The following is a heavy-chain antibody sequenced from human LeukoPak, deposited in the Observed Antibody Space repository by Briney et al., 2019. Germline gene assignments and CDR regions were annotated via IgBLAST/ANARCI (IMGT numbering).Heavy chain of an antibody. CDR2: IYHSGST. D-gene: IGHD3-10*01. J-gene: IGHJ4*02. V-gene: IGHV4-4*02. CDR3: ARKPIFASGRHWYYFDS. Sequence: SETLSLTFAVSGGSSSSSHWWSWVRQPPGKGLEWIGEIYHSGSTNYNPSLKSRVTISVDKSKNQFSLKLSSVTAADTAVYYCARKPIFASGRHWYYFDSWGRGTLVTVSS. CDR1: GGSSSSSHW.